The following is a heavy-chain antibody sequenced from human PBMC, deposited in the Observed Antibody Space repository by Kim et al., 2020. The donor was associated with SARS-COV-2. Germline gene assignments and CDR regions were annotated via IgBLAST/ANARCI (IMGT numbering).Heavy chain of an antibody. Sequence: PSLQSRCTKSVDTSTNQFSLKLSAVTAADTAVYYCARGRGDTAMVYFDYWGQGTLVTVSS. CDR3: ARGRGDTAMVYFDY. V-gene: IGHV4-34*01. J-gene: IGHJ4*02. D-gene: IGHD5-18*01.